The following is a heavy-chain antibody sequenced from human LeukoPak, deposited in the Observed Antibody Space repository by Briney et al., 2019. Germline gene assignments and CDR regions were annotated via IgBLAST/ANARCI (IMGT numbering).Heavy chain of an antibody. CDR2: IYHSGST. CDR1: GGSISSYY. D-gene: IGHD4-17*01. CDR3: ARGDDYENWFDP. V-gene: IGHV4-59*08. J-gene: IGHJ5*02. Sequence: SETLSLTCTVSGGSISSYYWSWIRQPPGKGLEWIGSIYHSGSTYYNPSLKSRVTISVDTSKNQFSLKLSSVTAADTAVYYCARGDDYENWFDPWGQGTLVTVSS.